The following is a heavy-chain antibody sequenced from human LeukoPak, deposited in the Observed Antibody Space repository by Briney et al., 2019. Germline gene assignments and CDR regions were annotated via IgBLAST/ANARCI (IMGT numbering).Heavy chain of an antibody. V-gene: IGHV4-39*07. CDR3: ARVGGAYTLDY. CDR2: IYYSGNT. Sequence: ETLSLTCTVSGGSITSSSYYWGWIRQPPGKGLECIATIYYSGNTYHNPSLRSRVTISVDTSKNQFSLELSSVTAADTAVYYCARVGGAYTLDYWGQGTLVTVSS. D-gene: IGHD5-24*01. J-gene: IGHJ4*02. CDR1: GGSITSSSYY.